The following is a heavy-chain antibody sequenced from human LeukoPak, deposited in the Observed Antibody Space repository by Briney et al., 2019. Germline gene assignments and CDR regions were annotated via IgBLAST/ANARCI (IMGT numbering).Heavy chain of an antibody. Sequence: GGSLRPSCAASGFTFSSYAMSWVRQAPGKGLEWVANIKQDGSEKYYVDSVKGRFTISRDNAKNSLYLQMNSLRAEDTAVYYCARDDRQGSKGYFDYWGQGTLVTVSS. J-gene: IGHJ4*02. CDR1: GFTFSSYA. CDR3: ARDDRQGSKGYFDY. CDR2: IKQDGSEK. V-gene: IGHV3-7*01.